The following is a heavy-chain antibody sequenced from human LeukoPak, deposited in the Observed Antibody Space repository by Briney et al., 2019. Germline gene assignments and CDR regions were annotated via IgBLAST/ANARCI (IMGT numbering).Heavy chain of an antibody. CDR1: GASSSDYY. CDR2: TFYSGST. J-gene: IGHJ4*02. D-gene: IGHD6-13*01. V-gene: IGHV4-59*01. CDR3: VREKAASAGTCGFDY. Sequence: PSETLSLTCTVSGASSSDYYWSWIRQPPGKSLEWIGYTFYSGSTDYNPSLKSRVTISVDTSKNEVSLKLNSVSAADTAVYYCVREKAASAGTCGFDYWGQGILVTVSS.